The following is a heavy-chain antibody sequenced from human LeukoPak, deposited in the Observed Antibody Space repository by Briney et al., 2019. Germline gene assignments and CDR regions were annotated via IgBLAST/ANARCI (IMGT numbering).Heavy chain of an antibody. CDR1: GGSISSSSYY. CDR3: ARASAYYYGSGSYYGY. Sequence: SETLSLTCTVSGGSISSSSYYWSWIRQPAGKGLEWIGRIYTSGSTNYNPSLKSRVTISVDTSKNQFSLKLSSVTAADTAVYYCARASAYYYGSGSYYGYWGQGTLVTVSS. D-gene: IGHD3-10*01. J-gene: IGHJ4*02. CDR2: IYTSGST. V-gene: IGHV4-61*02.